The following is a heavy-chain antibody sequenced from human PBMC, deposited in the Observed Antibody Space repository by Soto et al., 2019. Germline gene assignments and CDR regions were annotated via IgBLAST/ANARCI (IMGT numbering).Heavy chain of an antibody. J-gene: IGHJ6*02. V-gene: IGHV3-30-3*01. Sequence: GGSLRLSCAASGFTFSSYAMHWVRQAPGKGLEWVAVISYDGSNKYYADSVKGRFTISRDNSKNTLYLQMNSLRAEDTAVYYCARVGQQLTHYYYYYGMDVWGQGTTVTVSS. D-gene: IGHD6-13*01. CDR2: ISYDGSNK. CDR3: ARVGQQLTHYYYYYGMDV. CDR1: GFTFSSYA.